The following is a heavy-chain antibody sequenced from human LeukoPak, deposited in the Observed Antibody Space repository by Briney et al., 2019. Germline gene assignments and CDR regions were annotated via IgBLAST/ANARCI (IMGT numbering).Heavy chain of an antibody. D-gene: IGHD3-22*01. CDR1: GFTFSSYD. J-gene: IGHJ4*02. CDR3: ARGNFYDSSVGY. V-gene: IGHV3-66*01. CDR2: IYSGGST. Sequence: GGSLRLSCAASGFTFSSYDMTWVRQAPGKGLEWVSVIYSGGSTYYADSVKGRFTISRDDSKNTLYLQMNSLRAEDTAVYYCARGNFYDSSVGYWGLGTLVTVSS.